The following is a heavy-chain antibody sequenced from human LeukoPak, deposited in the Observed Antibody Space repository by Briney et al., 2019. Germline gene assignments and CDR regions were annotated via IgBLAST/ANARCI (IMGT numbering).Heavy chain of an antibody. J-gene: IGHJ4*02. D-gene: IGHD3-10*01. Sequence: GRSLRLSCAASGFSFSSYAMHWVRQAPGKGLEWVAVISYDGSNKYYADSVKGRFTISRDNSKNTLYLQMNSLRAEDTAVYYCARSLFGFGESWDDYWGQGTLVTVSS. CDR3: ARSLFGFGESWDDY. CDR2: ISYDGSNK. V-gene: IGHV3-30*04. CDR1: GFSFSSYA.